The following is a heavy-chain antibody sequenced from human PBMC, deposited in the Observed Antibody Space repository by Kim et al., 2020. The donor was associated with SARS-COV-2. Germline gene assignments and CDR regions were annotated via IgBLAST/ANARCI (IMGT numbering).Heavy chain of an antibody. Sequence: SETLSLTCTVSGVSITNYYWSWIRQSPGRGLEWIAYIYYSGDTAYHPSLKSRVSISVDTSKNQFSLKMTSVTAADTAIYFCSRRGGFPLSAFDVRCQGT. J-gene: IGHJ3*01. D-gene: IGHD3-16*01. V-gene: IGHV4-59*08. CDR1: GVSITNYY. CDR3: SRRGGFPLSAFDV. CDR2: IYYSGDT.